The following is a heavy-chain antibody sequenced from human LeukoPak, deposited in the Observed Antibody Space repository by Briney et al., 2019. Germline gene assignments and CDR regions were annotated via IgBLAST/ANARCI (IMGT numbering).Heavy chain of an antibody. CDR3: ARAGATDWFDP. J-gene: IGHJ5*02. D-gene: IGHD1-26*01. CDR1: GGSFSGYY. CDR2: INHSGST. V-gene: IGHV4-34*01. Sequence: PSETLSLTCAVYGGSFSGYYWSWIRQPPGKGLEWIGEINHSGSTNYNPSLKSRVTISVDTSKNQFSLKLSSVTAADTAVYYCARAGATDWFDPWGQGRLVTVSS.